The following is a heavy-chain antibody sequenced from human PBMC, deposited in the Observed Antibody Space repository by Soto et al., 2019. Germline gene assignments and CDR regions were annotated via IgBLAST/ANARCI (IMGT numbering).Heavy chain of an antibody. CDR3: ATAVVGVVVPVARGYYYYYGMDV. D-gene: IGHD2-2*01. CDR2: MNPNSGNT. V-gene: IGHV1-8*01. Sequence: ASVKVSCKASGYTFTSYDINWVRQATGQGLEWMGWMNPNSGNTGYAQKFQGRVTMTRNTSIGTAYMELSSLRSEDTAVYYCATAVVGVVVPVARGYYYYYGMDVWGQGTTVTVSS. CDR1: GYTFTSYD. J-gene: IGHJ6*02.